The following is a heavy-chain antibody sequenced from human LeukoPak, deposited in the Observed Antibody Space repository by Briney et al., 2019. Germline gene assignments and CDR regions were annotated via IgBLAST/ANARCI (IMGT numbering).Heavy chain of an antibody. V-gene: IGHV3-48*04. CDR2: ISSGSTTI. J-gene: IGHJ4*02. D-gene: IGHD6-13*01. CDR3: ARMWGSSWSYFDY. CDR1: GFTVSSNY. Sequence: PGGSLRLSCAASGFTVSSNYMSWVRQAPGKGLEWVSYISSGSTTIYYADSVKGRFTISRDNAKNSLYLQMNSLRAEDTAVYFCARMWGSSWSYFDYWGQGTLVTVSS.